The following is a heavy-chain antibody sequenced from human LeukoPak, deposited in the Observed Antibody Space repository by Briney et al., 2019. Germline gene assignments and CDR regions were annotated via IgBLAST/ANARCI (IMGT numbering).Heavy chain of an antibody. CDR2: ISGSGGST. D-gene: IGHD3-22*01. CDR3: AKSHDSSGSDY. Sequence: GAFLRLSCAASGFTFSSYVMSWVRQAPGKGLEWVSAISGSGGSTYYADSVKGRFTISRDNSKNTLYMQMNSLRAEDTAVYYCAKSHDSSGSDYWGQGTLVTLPS. CDR1: GFTFSSYV. V-gene: IGHV3-23*01. J-gene: IGHJ4*02.